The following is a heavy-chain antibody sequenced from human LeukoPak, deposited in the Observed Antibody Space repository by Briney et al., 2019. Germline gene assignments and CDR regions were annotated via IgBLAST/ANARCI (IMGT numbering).Heavy chain of an antibody. D-gene: IGHD2-8*01. J-gene: IGHJ4*02. CDR2: ISGSGAGT. V-gene: IGHV3-23*01. CDR1: GFTFSSYA. CDR3: AKMVREFYTIAYYFDY. Sequence: GGSLRLSCAVSGFTFSSYAMSWVRQAPGKGLEWVSGISGSGAGTYYADSVKGRFTISRDNSKNTLYLQMNSLRAEDTAVYYCAKMVREFYTIAYYFDYWGQGTLVTVSS.